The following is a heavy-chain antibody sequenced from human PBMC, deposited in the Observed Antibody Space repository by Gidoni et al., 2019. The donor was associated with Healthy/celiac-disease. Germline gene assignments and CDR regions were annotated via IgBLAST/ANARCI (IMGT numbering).Heavy chain of an antibody. CDR2: IIPIFGTA. CDR3: ARDPPRAVAGHDDAFDI. J-gene: IGHJ3*02. CDR1: GGTFSSYA. Sequence: QVQLVQSGAEVKKPGSSVKVSCKASGGTFSSYAISWVRQAPGQGLEWMGGIIPIFGTANYAQKFQGRVTINADKSTSTAYMELSSLRSEDTAVYYCARDPPRAVAGHDDAFDIWGQGTMVTVSS. D-gene: IGHD6-19*01. V-gene: IGHV1-69*06.